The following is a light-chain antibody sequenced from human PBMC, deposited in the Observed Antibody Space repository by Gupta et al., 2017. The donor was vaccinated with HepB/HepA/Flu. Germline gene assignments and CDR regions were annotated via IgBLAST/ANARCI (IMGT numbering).Light chain of an antibody. Sequence: QAVLTQPSSLSASPGASASLTCTLRSGINVGTYRIYWYQQKPGSPPQYLLRYKSDSDNQQGSGVPSRFPGSKVASANAGILLISGLQSEDEADYYCMIWHSSAWVFGGGTKLTVL. J-gene: IGLJ3*02. CDR3: MIWHSSAWV. CDR1: SGINVGTYR. V-gene: IGLV5-45*02. CDR2: YKSDSDN.